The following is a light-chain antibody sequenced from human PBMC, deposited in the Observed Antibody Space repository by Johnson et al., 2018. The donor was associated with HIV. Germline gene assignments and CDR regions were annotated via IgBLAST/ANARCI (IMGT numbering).Light chain of an antibody. CDR3: GTWDSSLSAGGG. CDR2: DNN. Sequence: SVLTQPPSVSAAPGQKVTISCSGSSSNIGNNYVSWYQQLPGTAPKLLIYDNNKRPSGIPDRFSGSKSGTSATLGITGLQTGDEADYYCGTWDSSLSAGGGFGTGTKVTV. J-gene: IGLJ1*01. CDR1: SSNIGNNY. V-gene: IGLV1-51*01.